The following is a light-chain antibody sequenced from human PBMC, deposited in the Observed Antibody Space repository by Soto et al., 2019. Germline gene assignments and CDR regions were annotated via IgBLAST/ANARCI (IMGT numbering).Light chain of an antibody. CDR3: QQFGSLGT. J-gene: IGKJ1*01. V-gene: IGKV3-20*01. CDR1: QSVSSSY. CDR2: GAS. Sequence: EIVLTQSPGTLSLSPGERATLSCRASQSVSSSYLAWYQQKPGQAPRLLIYGASSRATGIPDRFSGSGSGTDFTLTIGRLEPEDFAVYYCQQFGSLGTFGQGTKVEIK.